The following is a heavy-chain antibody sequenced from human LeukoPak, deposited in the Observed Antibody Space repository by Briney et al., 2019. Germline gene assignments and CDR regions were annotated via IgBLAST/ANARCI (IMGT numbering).Heavy chain of an antibody. V-gene: IGHV4-39*07. CDR3: CGSGWFAGPFGY. Sequence: SETLSLTCTSSGDSISSSTYYWGWIRQSPETGLEWIGSMHYSGSTYYNPSLSSRVTISVDTSKNQFSLKLTSVTAADTAVYYCCGSGWFAGPFGYWGQGALVTVSS. CDR2: MHYSGST. J-gene: IGHJ4*02. D-gene: IGHD6-19*01. CDR1: GDSISSSTYY.